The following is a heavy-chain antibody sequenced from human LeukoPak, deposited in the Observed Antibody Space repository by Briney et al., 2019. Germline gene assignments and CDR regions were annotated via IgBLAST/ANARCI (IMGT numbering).Heavy chain of an antibody. CDR3: AKDFLFSEQWLVPVGDY. J-gene: IGHJ4*02. V-gene: IGHV3-11*01. D-gene: IGHD6-19*01. CDR2: ISSSGSTI. Sequence: GGSLRLSCAASGFTFSDYYMSWVRQAPGKGLEWVSYISSSGSTIYYADSVKGRFTISRDNAKNSLYLQMNSLRAEDTAVYYCAKDFLFSEQWLVPVGDYWGQGNLVTVSS. CDR1: GFTFSDYY.